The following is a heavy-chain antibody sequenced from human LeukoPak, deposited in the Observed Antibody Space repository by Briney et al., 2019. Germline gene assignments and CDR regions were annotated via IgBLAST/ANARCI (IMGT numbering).Heavy chain of an antibody. J-gene: IGHJ5*02. Sequence: GGSLRLSCAAPGFAFDDYGMSWVRQAPGKGLEWVSGINWNGGSTGYADSVKGRFTISRDNAKNSLCLQMNSLRAEDTALYHCARVRLTTNSFDPWGQGTLVTVSS. D-gene: IGHD3-22*01. CDR3: ARVRLTTNSFDP. V-gene: IGHV3-20*01. CDR1: GFAFDDYG. CDR2: INWNGGST.